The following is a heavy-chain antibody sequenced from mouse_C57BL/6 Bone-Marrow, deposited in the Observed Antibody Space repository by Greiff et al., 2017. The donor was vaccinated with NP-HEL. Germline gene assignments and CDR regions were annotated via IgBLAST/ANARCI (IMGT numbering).Heavy chain of an antibody. CDR3: TTWGGSSDAMDY. CDR2: IDPENGDT. J-gene: IGHJ4*01. V-gene: IGHV14-4*01. Sequence: VQLKESGAELVRPGASVKLSCTASGFNFKDYYMHWVKQRPEQGLEWIGWIDPENGDTDYASKFQGKATLTVDTSSNTAYLQLSSLTSEDTAVYYCTTWGGSSDAMDYWGQGTSVTVSS. CDR1: GFNFKDYY. D-gene: IGHD1-1*01.